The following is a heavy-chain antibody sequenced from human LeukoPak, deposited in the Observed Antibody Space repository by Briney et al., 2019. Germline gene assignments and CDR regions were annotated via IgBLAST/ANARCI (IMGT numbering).Heavy chain of an antibody. V-gene: IGHV3-9*01. CDR3: ARDLFYEYQLTDDY. CDR2: ISWNSGSI. D-gene: IGHD2-2*01. Sequence: PGRSLRLSCVASGFTFGDYAMHWVRQAPGKGLEWVSGISWNSGSIGYADSVKGRFTISRDNSKNTLYLQMNSLRAEDTAVYFCARDLFYEYQLTDDYWGQGTLVTVSS. CDR1: GFTFGDYA. J-gene: IGHJ4*02.